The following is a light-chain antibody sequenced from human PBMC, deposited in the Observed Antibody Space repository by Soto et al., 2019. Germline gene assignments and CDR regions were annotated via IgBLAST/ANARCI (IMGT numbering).Light chain of an antibody. V-gene: IGLV2-11*01. J-gene: IGLJ1*01. CDR1: SSDVGNYNS. CDR2: DVN. Sequence: QSVLTQPRSVSGSPGQSVTISCTGTSSDVGNYNSVSWYQHHPGKAPKLMIYDVNKWPPGVPDRFSGSKSGNTASLTISGLQAEDEADYYCCSYIGSYSYVFGTGTKVTVL. CDR3: CSYIGSYSYV.